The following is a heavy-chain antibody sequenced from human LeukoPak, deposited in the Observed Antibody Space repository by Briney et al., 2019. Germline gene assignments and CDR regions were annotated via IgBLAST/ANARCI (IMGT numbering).Heavy chain of an antibody. Sequence: PGGSLRLSCAASGFTFSSYAMHWVRQAPGKGLEWVAVISYDGSNKYYADSVKGRFTISRDNSKNTLYLQMNSLGAEDTAVYYCASTGYSSRWGQGTLVTVSS. CDR2: ISYDGSNK. V-gene: IGHV3-30-3*01. D-gene: IGHD6-19*01. CDR3: ASTGYSSR. J-gene: IGHJ4*02. CDR1: GFTFSSYA.